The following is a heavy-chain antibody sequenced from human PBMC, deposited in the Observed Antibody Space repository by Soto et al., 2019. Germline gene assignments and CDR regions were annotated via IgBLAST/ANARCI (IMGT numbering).Heavy chain of an antibody. CDR3: ARHSTVTTLVAIWQWYDP. J-gene: IGHJ5*02. CDR2: IYYSGST. D-gene: IGHD3-3*01. Sequence: PSETLSLTCTVSGGSISSSSYYWGWIRQPPGKGLEWIGSIYYSGSTYYNPSLKSRVTISVDTSKNQFSLKLSSVTPADTAVYYCARHSTVTTLVAIWQWYDPWGQGTLVTVSS. V-gene: IGHV4-39*01. CDR1: GGSISSSSYY.